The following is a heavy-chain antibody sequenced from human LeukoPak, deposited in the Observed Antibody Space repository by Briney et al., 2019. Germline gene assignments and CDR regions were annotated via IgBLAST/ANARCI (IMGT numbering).Heavy chain of an antibody. CDR1: GGSISSYY. CDR2: IYYSGST. Sequence: PSETLSLTCTVSGGSISSYYWSWIRQPPGKGLEWIGYIYYSGSTNYNPSLKSRVTISVDTSKNQFSLKLSSVTAADTAVYYCAREMATIYAFDYWGQGTLVTVSS. V-gene: IGHV4-59*01. J-gene: IGHJ4*02. D-gene: IGHD5-24*01. CDR3: AREMATIYAFDY.